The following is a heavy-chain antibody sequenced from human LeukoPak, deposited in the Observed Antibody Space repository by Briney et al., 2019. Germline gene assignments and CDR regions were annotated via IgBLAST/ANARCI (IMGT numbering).Heavy chain of an antibody. V-gene: IGHV3-21*04. Sequence: KSGGSLRLSCAASGFTFSSYSMNWVRQAPGKGLEWVSSISSSSSYIYYADSVKGRFTISRDNAKNSLYLQMNSLRAEDMALYYCAKGGGRKVATNEFYYYYYMDVWGKGTTVTVSS. CDR1: GFTFSSYS. D-gene: IGHD5-12*01. J-gene: IGHJ6*03. CDR3: AKGGGRKVATNEFYYYYYMDV. CDR2: ISSSSSYI.